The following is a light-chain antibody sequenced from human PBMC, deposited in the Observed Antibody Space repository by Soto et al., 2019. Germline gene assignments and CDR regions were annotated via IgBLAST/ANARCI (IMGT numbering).Light chain of an antibody. CDR3: QQYGSSPYT. CDR2: GAS. J-gene: IGKJ2*01. CDR1: QSVRSTY. V-gene: IGKV3-20*01. Sequence: EIVLTQSPGTLSLSPGERATLSCRASQSVRSTYLAWYQQKPGQAPRLLIYGASSRATGIPDRFSDSGSGTDFTLTISRLEPEDFAVYYCQQYGSSPYTFGQGTKLEIK.